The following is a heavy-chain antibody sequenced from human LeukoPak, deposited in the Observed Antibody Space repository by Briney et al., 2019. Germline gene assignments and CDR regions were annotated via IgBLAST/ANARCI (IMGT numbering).Heavy chain of an antibody. CDR3: ARRRYSSRFDY. D-gene: IGHD6-13*01. CDR2: IYYSGST. J-gene: IGHJ4*02. Sequence: SETLSLTCTVSGGSISSYYWSWIRQPPGEGLEWIGYIYYSGSTNYNPSLKSRVTISVDTSKNQFSLKLSSVTAADTAVYYCARRRYSSRFDYWGQGTLVTVSS. V-gene: IGHV4-59*01. CDR1: GGSISSYY.